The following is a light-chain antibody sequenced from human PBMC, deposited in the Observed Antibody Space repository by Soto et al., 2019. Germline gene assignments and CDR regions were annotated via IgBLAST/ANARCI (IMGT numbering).Light chain of an antibody. J-gene: IGKJ1*01. CDR2: GAS. V-gene: IGKV3-20*01. Sequence: EIVLTQSPGTLSLSPGERATLSCRASQSVSSSYLAWYQQKPGQAPRLLIYGASSRATGIPDRFSGSGSGTDFTLTISRLEPEDVAVDYCQQYGSSLWTFGPGTNVEI. CDR1: QSVSSSY. CDR3: QQYGSSLWT.